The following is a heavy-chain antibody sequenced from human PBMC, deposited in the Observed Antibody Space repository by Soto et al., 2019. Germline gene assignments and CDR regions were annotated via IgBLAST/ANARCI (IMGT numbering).Heavy chain of an antibody. D-gene: IGHD3-9*01. Sequence: EVQLVESGGGLVQPGGSLRLSCAASGFTFSSYSMNWVRQAPGKGLEWVSYISSSISTIYYADSVKGRFTISRDNAKNSLYLHMNRLRDEDTAVYYCAREEGRDILTGYHPHGMDVWGQGTTVTVSS. CDR2: ISSSISTI. V-gene: IGHV3-48*02. CDR1: GFTFSSYS. J-gene: IGHJ6*02. CDR3: AREEGRDILTGYHPHGMDV.